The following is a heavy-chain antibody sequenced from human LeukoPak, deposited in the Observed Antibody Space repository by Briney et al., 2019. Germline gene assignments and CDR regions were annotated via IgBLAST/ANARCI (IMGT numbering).Heavy chain of an antibody. J-gene: IGHJ4*02. CDR2: ISSSSSYI. CDR1: GFTFSSYN. CDR3: ATVAPIAYGFWSVPYFDS. D-gene: IGHD3-3*01. Sequence: PGVSLRLSCAASGFTFSSYNMNWLRQAPGKGREWVSSISSSSSYIDYAYSVKGRFTISRDNAKNSLYLQPNTLRADETAVYYSATVAPIAYGFWSVPYFDSWGPGTLVTVFS. V-gene: IGHV3-21*01.